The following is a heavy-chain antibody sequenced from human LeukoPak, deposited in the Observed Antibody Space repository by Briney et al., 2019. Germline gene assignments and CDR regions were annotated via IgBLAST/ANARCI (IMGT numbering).Heavy chain of an antibody. Sequence: PSETLSLTCTVSGGSISSYYWSWIRQPPGKGREWIGYIYYSGSTNYNPSLKSRVTISVDTSKNQFSLKLSSVTAADTAVYYCAREEMGYYDSSGYYPDAFDIWGQGTMVTVSS. D-gene: IGHD3-22*01. V-gene: IGHV4-59*01. CDR1: GGSISSYY. CDR3: AREEMGYYDSSGYYPDAFDI. J-gene: IGHJ3*02. CDR2: IYYSGST.